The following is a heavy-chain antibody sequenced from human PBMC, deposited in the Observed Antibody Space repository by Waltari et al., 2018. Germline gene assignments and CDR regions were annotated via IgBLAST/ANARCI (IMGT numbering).Heavy chain of an antibody. J-gene: IGHJ5*02. Sequence: QVQLQESGPGLVKPSETLSLTCTVSGGSISSYYWSWIRQPAGKGLEWIGRIYTSGSTNYNPSLKSRVTMSVDTSKNQFSLKLSSVTAADTAVYYCARHGREMGIVVVPAAITNWFDPWGQGTLVTVSS. D-gene: IGHD2-2*03. CDR1: GGSISSYY. CDR3: ARHGREMGIVVVPAAITNWFDP. V-gene: IGHV4-4*07. CDR2: IYTSGST.